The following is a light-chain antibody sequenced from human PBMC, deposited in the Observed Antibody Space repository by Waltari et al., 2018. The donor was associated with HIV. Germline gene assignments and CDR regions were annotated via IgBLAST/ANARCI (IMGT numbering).Light chain of an antibody. V-gene: IGLV2-23*02. J-gene: IGLJ1*01. CDR3: CSYVGWSTILYV. CDR1: SSDVGRYNL. Sequence: QSALTQPASVSGSPGQSLTISCTGTSSDVGRYNLVSWYQQHPGKAPKLMIYEVSKRPSGVSNRFSGSKSGNTASLTISGLQAEDEADYYCCSYVGWSTILYVFGTGTKVTVL. CDR2: EVS.